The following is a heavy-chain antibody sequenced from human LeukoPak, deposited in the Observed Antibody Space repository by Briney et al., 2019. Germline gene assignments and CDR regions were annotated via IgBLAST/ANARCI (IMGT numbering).Heavy chain of an antibody. CDR2: ISISSTTI. D-gene: IGHD1-26*01. J-gene: IGHJ4*02. V-gene: IGHV3-48*01. CDR1: GFMFSSSG. CDR3: ARGPAANSGNYYVGDY. Sequence: GGSLRLSCAASGFMFSSSGMNWVRQAPGKGLEWVSFISISSTTIYYADSVKGRFTISRDNAKNSLYLQMNSLRAEDSAVYYCARGPAANSGNYYVGDYWGQGTLVTVSS.